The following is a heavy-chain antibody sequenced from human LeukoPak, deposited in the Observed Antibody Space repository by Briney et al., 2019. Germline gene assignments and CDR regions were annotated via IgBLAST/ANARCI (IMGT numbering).Heavy chain of an antibody. J-gene: IGHJ3*02. Sequence: PSETLSLTCTVSGGSISSYYWSWIRQPAGKGLEWIGRIYTSGSTNYNPSLKSRVTMSVDTSKNQFSLKLSSVTAADTAVYYCARDRVVFGVVTNDAFDIWGQGTMVTVSS. CDR1: GGSISSYY. D-gene: IGHD3-3*01. V-gene: IGHV4-4*07. CDR2: IYTSGST. CDR3: ARDRVVFGVVTNDAFDI.